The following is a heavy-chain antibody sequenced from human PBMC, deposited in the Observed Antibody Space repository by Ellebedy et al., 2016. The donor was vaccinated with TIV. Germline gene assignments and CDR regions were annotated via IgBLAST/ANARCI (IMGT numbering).Heavy chain of an antibody. D-gene: IGHD1-7*01. Sequence: ASVKVSCKASGYTFTSYGLSWVRQAPGQGLEWMGWISAYNGHTNYAQELQGRVTMTIDTSTSTAYMELRSLRSDDTAVYYCAREWNYGLIRGDPWGQGTLVTVSS. J-gene: IGHJ5*02. CDR1: GYTFTSYG. CDR2: ISAYNGHT. CDR3: AREWNYGLIRGDP. V-gene: IGHV1-18*04.